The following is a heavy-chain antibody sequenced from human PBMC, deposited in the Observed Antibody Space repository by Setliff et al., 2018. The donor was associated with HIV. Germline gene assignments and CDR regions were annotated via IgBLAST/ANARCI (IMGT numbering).Heavy chain of an antibody. D-gene: IGHD1-7*01. J-gene: IGHJ3*02. V-gene: IGHV4-39*01. CDR1: GGSISSSSDY. CDR3: ARGAYNWNYRKIGGAFDI. CDR2: TYYSGST. Sequence: KTSETLSLTCTVSGGSISSSSDYWGWTRQPPGKGLEWIGSTYYSGSTYYNPSLKSRVTISVDTSKNQFSLKLSSVTAADTAVYFCARGAYNWNYRKIGGAFDIWGQGTMVTVSS.